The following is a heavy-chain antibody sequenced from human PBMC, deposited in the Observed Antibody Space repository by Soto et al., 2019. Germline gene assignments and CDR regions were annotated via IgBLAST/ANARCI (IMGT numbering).Heavy chain of an antibody. CDR1: GFTCSTAW. D-gene: IGHD6-6*01. CDR2: IKSKTDGGTS. CDR3: STDSYFPLKLVRFDY. Sequence: GGSLRLSCAASGFTCSTAWINWVRQAPGKGLEWVGRIKSKTDGGTSDFAAPVRGRFAISRDDSESMVYLQMDSLKTEDTAVYYCSTDSYFPLKLVRFDYWGIGTLVTVSX. V-gene: IGHV3-15*07. J-gene: IGHJ4*01.